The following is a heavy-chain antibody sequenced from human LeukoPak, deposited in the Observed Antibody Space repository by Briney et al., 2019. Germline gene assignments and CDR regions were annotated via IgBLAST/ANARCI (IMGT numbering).Heavy chain of an antibody. CDR1: GYSFTSYW. CDR3: ARHARATAPIDY. Sequence: GESLKISCKGSGYSFTSYWIGWVRQMPGKGLEWMGIIYPGDSDTRYSLSFQGQVTISADKPISTAYLQWSSLKASDTAIYYCARHARATAPIDYWGQGTLVTVSS. J-gene: IGHJ4*02. D-gene: IGHD5-24*01. V-gene: IGHV5-51*01. CDR2: IYPGDSDT.